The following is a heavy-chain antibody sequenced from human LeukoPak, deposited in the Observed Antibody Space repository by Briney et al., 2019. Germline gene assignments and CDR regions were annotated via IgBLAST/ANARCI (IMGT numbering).Heavy chain of an antibody. CDR1: GFTFSSYG. CDR2: IWYDGSNK. CDR3: ARTTRAMVANFDY. D-gene: IGHD5-18*01. Sequence: QPGGSLRLSCAASGFTFSSYGMHWVRQAPGKGLEWVAVIWYDGSNKYYADSVKGRFTISRDNSKNTLYLQMNSLRAEDTAVYYCARTTRAMVANFDYWGQGTLVTVSS. V-gene: IGHV3-33*01. J-gene: IGHJ4*02.